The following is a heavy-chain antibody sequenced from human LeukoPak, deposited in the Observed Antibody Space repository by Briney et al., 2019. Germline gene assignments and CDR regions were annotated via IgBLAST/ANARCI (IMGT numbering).Heavy chain of an antibody. Sequence: PGGFLKLSCAASGFTFSSYGMHWVRQAPGKGLEWVAVISYDGSNKYYADSVKGRFTISRDNSKNTLYLQMNSLRAEDTAVYYCAKEVYSYGDLDYWGQGTLVTVSS. CDR2: ISYDGSNK. J-gene: IGHJ4*02. V-gene: IGHV3-30*18. D-gene: IGHD5-18*01. CDR1: GFTFSSYG. CDR3: AKEVYSYGDLDY.